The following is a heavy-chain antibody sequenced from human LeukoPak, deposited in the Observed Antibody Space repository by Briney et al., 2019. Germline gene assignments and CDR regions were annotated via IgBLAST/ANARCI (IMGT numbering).Heavy chain of an antibody. CDR2: IYSSGST. D-gene: IGHD3-10*01. J-gene: IGHJ6*02. CDR1: GDSISSYY. V-gene: IGHV4-4*07. CDR3: ARDRDYYGSGTYGMDV. Sequence: NPSETLSLTCTVSGDSISSYYWSWIRQPAGKGLEWIGRIYSSGSTHYNPSLKSRVTMSLDTSKNQFSLRLSSVTAADTAVYYCARDRDYYGSGTYGMDVWGQGTTVTVSS.